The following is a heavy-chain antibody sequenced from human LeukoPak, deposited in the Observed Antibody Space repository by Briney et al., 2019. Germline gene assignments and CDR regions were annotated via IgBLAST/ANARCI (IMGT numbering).Heavy chain of an antibody. V-gene: IGHV3-21*04. J-gene: IGHJ4*02. CDR1: GFTFSSYS. CDR2: ISSSSSYI. Sequence: GGSLRLSCAASGFTFSSYSMNWVRQAPGKGLEWVSSISSSSSYIYYADSVKGRFTISRDNAKNSLYLQMNSLRAEDTAVYYCARDQDYYGSGSYGPDYWGQGTLVTVSS. CDR3: ARDQDYYGSGSYGPDY. D-gene: IGHD3-10*01.